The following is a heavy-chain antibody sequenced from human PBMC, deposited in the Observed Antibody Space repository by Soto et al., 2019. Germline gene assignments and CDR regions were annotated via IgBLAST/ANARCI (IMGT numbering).Heavy chain of an antibody. CDR2: VHGGGSA. Sequence: GGSLILSCAASGFTVSNNQMTWVRQAAGKGLELVSFVHGGGSASYADSVKGRFTISRDNSKNTLYLQMDSLRAEDTAIYYCAGRLTTAASLDYWGRGTPVTVS. CDR3: AGRLTTAASLDY. CDR1: GFTVSNNQ. J-gene: IGHJ4*02. V-gene: IGHV3-53*01. D-gene: IGHD3-16*01.